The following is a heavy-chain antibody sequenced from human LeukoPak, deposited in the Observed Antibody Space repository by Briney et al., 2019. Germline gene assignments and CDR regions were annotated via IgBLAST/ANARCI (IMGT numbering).Heavy chain of an antibody. CDR2: IIHILGIA. Sequence: ASVKVSCKASGGTFSSYTISWVRQAPGQGLEWMGRIIHILGIANYALKFQGRVTITADKSTSTAYMELSSLRSEDTAVYYCARELRWSPFDYWGQGTLVTVSS. J-gene: IGHJ4*02. V-gene: IGHV1-69*04. CDR3: ARELRWSPFDY. D-gene: IGHD4-23*01. CDR1: GGTFSSYT.